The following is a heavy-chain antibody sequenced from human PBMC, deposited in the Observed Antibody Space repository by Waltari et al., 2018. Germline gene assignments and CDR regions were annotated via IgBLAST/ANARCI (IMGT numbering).Heavy chain of an antibody. J-gene: IGHJ5*02. V-gene: IGHV4-39*01. Sequence: QLQLQESGPGLVKSSETLSLTCDVSGGSISRLNYHWGWLRQTPGKGLEWIASIYYSGNTYYNPSLKSRVTISVDTSKNQFSLRLSSVTAADTAVYYCARTYSGDYEFWFDPWGQGTLVTVSS. D-gene: IGHD1-26*01. CDR3: ARTYSGDYEFWFDP. CDR2: IYYSGNT. CDR1: GGSISRLNYH.